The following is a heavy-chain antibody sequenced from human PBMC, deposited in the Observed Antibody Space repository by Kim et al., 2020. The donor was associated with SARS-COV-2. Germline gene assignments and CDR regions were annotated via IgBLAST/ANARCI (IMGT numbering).Heavy chain of an antibody. J-gene: IGHJ4*02. CDR1: GFTVSSNY. D-gene: IGHD1-26*01. V-gene: IGHV3-66*02. Sequence: GGSLRLSCAASGFTVSSNYMSWVRQAPGKGLEWVSVIYCGGSNYYADSVKGRFTISRDNAKNTLYLQMNSLRAEDTAVYYCARDGLRRELFAKLRHFYYWGQGDLVTVSS. CDR2: IYCGGSN. CDR3: ARDGLRRELFAKLRHFYY.